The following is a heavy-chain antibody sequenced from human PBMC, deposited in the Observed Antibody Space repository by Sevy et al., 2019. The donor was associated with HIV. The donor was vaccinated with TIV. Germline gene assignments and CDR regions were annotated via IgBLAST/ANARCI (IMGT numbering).Heavy chain of an antibody. J-gene: IGHJ5*02. CDR3: AKDQYYDFWSGPNWFDP. V-gene: IGHV3-23*01. CDR1: GFTFSSYA. CDR2: ISGSGGST. D-gene: IGHD3-3*01. Sequence: GGSLRLSCAASGFTFSSYAMSWVRQAPGKGLEWVSAISGSGGSTYYADSVKGRFTISRDNSKNTLYLQMNSLRAEDTAVYYCAKDQYYDFWSGPNWFDPWGQGTLVTVSS.